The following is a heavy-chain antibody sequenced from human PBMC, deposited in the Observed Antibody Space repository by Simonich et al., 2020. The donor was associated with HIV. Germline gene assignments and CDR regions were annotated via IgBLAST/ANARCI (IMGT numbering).Heavy chain of an antibody. CDR3: ARSPYYYDIGGDLDY. CDR1: GGSLSGHY. J-gene: IGHJ4*02. Sequence: QVQLQQWGAGLLKPSETLSLTCVVYGGSLSGHYWSWVRQPPGKGLEWIGEINHSGKTNSNPALKTRVTISLDTSKNQFSLKLSSVTAADTAVYYCARSPYYYDIGGDLDYWGQGTLVTVSS. V-gene: IGHV4-34*01. CDR2: INHSGKT. D-gene: IGHD3-22*01.